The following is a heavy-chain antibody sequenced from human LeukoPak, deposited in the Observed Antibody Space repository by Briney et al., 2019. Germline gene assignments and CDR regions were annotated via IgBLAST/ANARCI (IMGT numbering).Heavy chain of an antibody. D-gene: IGHD7-27*01. J-gene: IGHJ4*02. CDR3: ARDILGKLGMGF. Sequence: GGSLRLSCAASGFTVSSSYMNWVRQAPGKGLEWVSVIYSCGSTYYADSVKGRFTISRDNSKNTLYLQMNSLRAEDTAVYYCARDILGKLGMGFWGQGTLVTVSS. CDR1: GFTVSSSY. CDR2: IYSCGST. V-gene: IGHV3-66*01.